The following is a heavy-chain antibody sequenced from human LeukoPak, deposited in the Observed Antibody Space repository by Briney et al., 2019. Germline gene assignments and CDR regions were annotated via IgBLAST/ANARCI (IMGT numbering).Heavy chain of an antibody. CDR1: GFTFSNYS. D-gene: IGHD3-16*01. Sequence: GGSLRLSCAASGFTFSNYSMNWVRQAPGKGLEWVSFISGSSSVIYYADSVKGRFTISRDNSRNALDLEMNSLRVEDTAVYYCARGGAGSFYYYYMDVWGKGTAVTVSS. J-gene: IGHJ6*03. V-gene: IGHV3-48*01. CDR3: ARGGAGSFYYYYMDV. CDR2: ISGSSSVI.